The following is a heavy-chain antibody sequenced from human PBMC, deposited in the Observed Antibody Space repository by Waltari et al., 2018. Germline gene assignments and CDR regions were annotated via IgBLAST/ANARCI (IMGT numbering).Heavy chain of an antibody. D-gene: IGHD3-3*01. CDR2: IKEDGSEN. CDR1: GFTFNNYW. J-gene: IGHJ4*02. Sequence: EVQLVESGGGLVQPGGSLRLSCAASGFTFNNYWMSWVRQAPGKGLEWMANIKEDGSENHDAEVVKGRFTISRDNAKNSLYLQMNSLRAEDTAVYYCARDAMRDGDFDYWGQGALVTVSS. CDR3: ARDAMRDGDFDY. V-gene: IGHV3-7*01.